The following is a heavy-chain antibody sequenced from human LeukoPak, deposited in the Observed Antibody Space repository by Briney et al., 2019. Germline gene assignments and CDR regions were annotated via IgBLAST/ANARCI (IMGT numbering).Heavy chain of an antibody. CDR1: GYTFTGYY. CDR3: ARYQAGYGLWSGYYWYYFDY. CDR2: INPNSGGT. Sequence: ASVKVSCKASGYTFTGYYMHWVRQAPGPGLEWTGWINPNSGGTNYAQKFQARVTMTRDTSISTAYMELSRLRFDYTAVYDSARYQAGYGLWSGYYWYYFDYWGQGTLVTVSS. V-gene: IGHV1-2*02. D-gene: IGHD3-3*01. J-gene: IGHJ4*02.